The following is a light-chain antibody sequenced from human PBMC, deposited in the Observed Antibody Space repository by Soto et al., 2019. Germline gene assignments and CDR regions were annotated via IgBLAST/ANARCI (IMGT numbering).Light chain of an antibody. Sequence: QSALTQPPSASGSPGQSVTISSTGTGSDIGGYNFVSWYQQRPGKVPKLIIYEVNKRPSGVPDRFSGSKSGNTASLTVSGLQADDEADYYCSSYAGTNNRYVFGTGTKVTVL. CDR2: EVN. J-gene: IGLJ1*01. CDR1: GSDIGGYNF. CDR3: SSYAGTNNRYV. V-gene: IGLV2-8*01.